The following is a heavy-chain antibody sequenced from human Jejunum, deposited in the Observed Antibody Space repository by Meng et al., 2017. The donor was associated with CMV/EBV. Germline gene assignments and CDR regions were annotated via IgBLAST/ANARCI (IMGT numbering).Heavy chain of an antibody. CDR3: AADISTAWFYY. CDR2: IHYTETT. V-gene: IGHV4-39*07. CDR1: GDSISSGRHF. J-gene: IGHJ4*02. Sequence: QWRRKASGPGLVKPPETLSLPCPVSGDSISSGRHFWGWNRQAPGKGLEWIATIHYTETTHYNPSLKSRITISVDTSKNQISLKVNSVTAADTAMYYCAADISTAWFYYWGQGTLVTVSS. D-gene: IGHD2-2*01.